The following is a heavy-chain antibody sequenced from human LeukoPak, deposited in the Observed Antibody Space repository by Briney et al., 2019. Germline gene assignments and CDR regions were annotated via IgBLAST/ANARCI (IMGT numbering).Heavy chain of an antibody. Sequence: PGGSLRLSCAASGFTFSSYNMNWVRQAPGKGLEWVSYISSRSNTIYYADSMKGRFTISRDNAKNSLYLQMNSLRDEDTAVYYCVKPLGVVVTATYFDYWGQGTLVTVSS. CDR1: GFTFSSYN. J-gene: IGHJ4*02. V-gene: IGHV3-48*02. D-gene: IGHD2-21*02. CDR3: VKPLGVVVTATYFDY. CDR2: ISSRSNTI.